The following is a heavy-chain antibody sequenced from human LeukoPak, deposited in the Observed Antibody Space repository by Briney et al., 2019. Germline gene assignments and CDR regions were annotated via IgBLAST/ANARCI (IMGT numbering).Heavy chain of an antibody. J-gene: IGHJ4*02. V-gene: IGHV1-18*01. Sequence: GASVKVSRKASGYTFTSYGISWVRQAPGQGLEWMGWISAYNGNTNYAQKLQGRVTMTTDTSTSTAYMELRSLRSDDTAVYYCARDQGAIRLGELSYFDYWGQGTLVTVSS. CDR1: GYTFTSYG. CDR3: ARDQGAIRLGELSYFDY. CDR2: ISAYNGNT. D-gene: IGHD3-16*02.